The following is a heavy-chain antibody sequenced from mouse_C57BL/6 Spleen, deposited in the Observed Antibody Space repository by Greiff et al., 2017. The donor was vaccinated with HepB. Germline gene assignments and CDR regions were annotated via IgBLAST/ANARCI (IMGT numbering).Heavy chain of an antibody. Sequence: EVQLQESGPELVKPGASVKIPCKASGYTFTDYNMDWVKQSHGKSLEWIGDINPNNGGTIYNQKFKGKATLTVDKSSSTAYMELRSLTSEDTAVYYCARKSRSYGYFDVWGTGTTVTVSS. V-gene: IGHV1-18*01. J-gene: IGHJ1*03. CDR1: GYTFTDYN. CDR3: ARKSRSYGYFDV. CDR2: INPNNGGT.